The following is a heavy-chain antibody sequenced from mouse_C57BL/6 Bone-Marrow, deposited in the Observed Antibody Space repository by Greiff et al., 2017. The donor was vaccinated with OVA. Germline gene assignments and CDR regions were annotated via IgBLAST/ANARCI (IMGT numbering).Heavy chain of an antibody. V-gene: IGHV1-18*01. Sequence: EVQLQQSGPELVKPGASVKIPCKASGYTFTDYNMDWVKQSHGKSLEWIGDINPNNGGTIYNQKFKGKATLTVDKSSSTAYMELRSLTSEDTAVYYCARRGGLLLRSYWYFDVWGTGTTVTVSS. CDR3: ARRGGLLLRSYWYFDV. D-gene: IGHD1-1*01. CDR1: GYTFTDYN. J-gene: IGHJ1*03. CDR2: INPNNGGT.